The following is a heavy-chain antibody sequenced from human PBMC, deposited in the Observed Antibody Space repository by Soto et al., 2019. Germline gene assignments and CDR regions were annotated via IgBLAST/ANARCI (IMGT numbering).Heavy chain of an antibody. D-gene: IGHD3-16*01. J-gene: IGHJ4*02. CDR3: ARELVGFGCYFDY. Sequence: QVQLVQSGAEVKKPGSSVKVSCKASGGTFSSYAISWVRQAPGQGIEWMGGIIPIFGTANYAQTFLGRVTSHADEAASTAYMDLSSLRAEDTAVYYCARELVGFGCYFDYWGQGTLVAVAS. CDR1: GGTFSSYA. V-gene: IGHV1-69*12. CDR2: IIPIFGTA.